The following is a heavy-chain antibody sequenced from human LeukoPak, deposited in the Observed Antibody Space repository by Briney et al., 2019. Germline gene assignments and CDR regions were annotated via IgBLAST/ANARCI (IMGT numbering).Heavy chain of an antibody. Sequence: GESLRISCKGSGYSFTTYWISWVRQMPGKGLEWMGRIDPSDSYTKYSPSFQGHVTISADKSISTAYLQWSSLKASDTAMYYCAGLGIYSSSCWGQGTLVRVSS. J-gene: IGHJ1*01. V-gene: IGHV5-10-1*01. CDR3: AGLGIYSSSC. CDR2: IDPSDSYT. D-gene: IGHD6-13*01. CDR1: GYSFTTYW.